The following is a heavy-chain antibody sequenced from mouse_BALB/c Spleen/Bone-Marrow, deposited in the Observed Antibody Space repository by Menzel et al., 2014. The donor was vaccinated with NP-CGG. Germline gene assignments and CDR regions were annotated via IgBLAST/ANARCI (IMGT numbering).Heavy chain of an antibody. Sequence: QVQLQQSGPDLVAPSQSLFLTRTVSGFSLTSYGLHWVRQPPGKGLEWLGVIWSDGSTTYNSALKSRLSISKDNSKRQVLLKMNSLQTDDTAMYYCARSGTDYAMDYWGQGTSVTVSS. CDR1: GFSLTSYG. D-gene: IGHD4-1*01. V-gene: IGHV2-6-2*01. J-gene: IGHJ4*01. CDR3: ARSGTDYAMDY. CDR2: IWSDGST.